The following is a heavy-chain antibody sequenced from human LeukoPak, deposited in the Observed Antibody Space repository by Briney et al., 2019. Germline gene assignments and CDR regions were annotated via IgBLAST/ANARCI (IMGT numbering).Heavy chain of an antibody. Sequence: PGGSLRLSCAASGFTFSDFYMSRFRQAPGKGLEWVSYISTTITFTNYADSVKGRFTISRDNVQNSLYLEMNSLRAEDTAVYYCVKRGSGAFDVWGQGTMVTVSS. J-gene: IGHJ3*01. CDR2: ISTTITFT. V-gene: IGHV3-11*03. D-gene: IGHD3-10*01. CDR1: GFTFSDFY. CDR3: VKRGSGAFDV.